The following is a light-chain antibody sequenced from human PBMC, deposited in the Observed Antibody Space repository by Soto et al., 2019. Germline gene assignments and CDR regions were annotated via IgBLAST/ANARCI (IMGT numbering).Light chain of an antibody. J-gene: IGKJ4*01. CDR3: QQSYSTRLT. CDR2: AAS. CDR1: QSISSY. V-gene: IGKV1-39*01. Sequence: QMTQFPSSLSACGGARLTITYLASQSISSYLNWYQQKPGKAPKLLIYAASSLQSGVPSRFSGSGSGTDFTLTISSLQPEDFATYYCQQSYSTRLTFGGGTKVDIK.